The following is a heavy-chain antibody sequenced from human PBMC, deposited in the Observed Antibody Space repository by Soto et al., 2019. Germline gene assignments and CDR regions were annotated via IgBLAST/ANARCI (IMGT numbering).Heavy chain of an antibody. CDR2: IYHSGST. V-gene: IGHV4-38-2*01. J-gene: IGHJ4*02. CDR3: ARASGTTVTTNFDY. Sequence: TSETLSLTCAVSGYSISSGYSWGWIRQPPGKGLEWIGSIYHSGSTYYNPSLKSRVTISVDTSKNQFSLKVSSVTAADTAVYYCARASGTTVTTNFDYWGQGTLVTVSS. CDR1: GYSISSGYS. D-gene: IGHD4-17*01.